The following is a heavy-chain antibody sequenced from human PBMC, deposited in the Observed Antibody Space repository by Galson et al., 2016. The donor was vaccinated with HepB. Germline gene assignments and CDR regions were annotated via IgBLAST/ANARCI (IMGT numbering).Heavy chain of an antibody. CDR2: ILYDGSNK. J-gene: IGHJ4*02. CDR3: ATDSTPRGYFDY. V-gene: IGHV3-30*04. CDR1: GLTFSSDV. D-gene: IGHD2-2*01. Sequence: SLRLSCAASGLTFSSDVMHWVRQAPGKGLEWVAVILYDGSNKEYADSVKGRFTISRDNTKNTLYLQMNSLRVEDTAVYYCATDSTPRGYFDYWGQGTLVTVSS.